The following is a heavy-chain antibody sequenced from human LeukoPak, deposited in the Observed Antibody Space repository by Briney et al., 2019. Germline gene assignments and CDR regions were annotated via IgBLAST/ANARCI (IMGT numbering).Heavy chain of an antibody. V-gene: IGHV3-66*01. CDR2: IYNGGST. J-gene: IGHJ4*02. Sequence: GGSLRLSCAASGFTVNNNYMTWVRQAPGKGLEWVSVIYNGGSTYYADSMKGRFTISRDNSKNTLYLQMNTLRAEDTAVYYCAREIIVSGSYVVDYWGQGTLVTVSS. D-gene: IGHD3-16*01. CDR1: GFTVNNNY. CDR3: AREIIVSGSYVVDY.